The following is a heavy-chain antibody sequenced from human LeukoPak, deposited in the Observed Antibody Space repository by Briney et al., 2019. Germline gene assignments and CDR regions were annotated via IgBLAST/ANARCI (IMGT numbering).Heavy chain of an antibody. CDR1: GFTFDDYG. CDR2: INWNGGST. Sequence: PGGSLRLSCAASGFTFDDYGMSWVRQAPGKGLEWVSGINWNGGSTGYADSVKGRFTISRDNAKNSLYLQMNSLRAEDTALYYCARDSYATNFYYFDYWGQGTLVTVSS. CDR3: ARDSYATNFYYFDY. J-gene: IGHJ4*02. D-gene: IGHD4-17*01. V-gene: IGHV3-20*04.